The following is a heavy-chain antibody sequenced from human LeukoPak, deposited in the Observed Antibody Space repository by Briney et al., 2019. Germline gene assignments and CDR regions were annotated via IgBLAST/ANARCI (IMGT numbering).Heavy chain of an antibody. V-gene: IGHV1-2*02. D-gene: IGHD5-12*01. Sequence: ASVKVSCKASGYTFTGYYIHWVRQAPGQGLEWMGWINPNSGGTNYAQKFQGRVTMTRDTSISTAYMELSRLRPDDTAVYYCARGGYDYTGFDYWGQGTLVTVSS. J-gene: IGHJ4*02. CDR3: ARGGYDYTGFDY. CDR2: INPNSGGT. CDR1: GYTFTGYY.